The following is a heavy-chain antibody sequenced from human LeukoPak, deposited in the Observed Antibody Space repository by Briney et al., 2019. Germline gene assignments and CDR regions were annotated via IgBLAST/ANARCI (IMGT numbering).Heavy chain of an antibody. D-gene: IGHD5-24*01. CDR3: STNYYYYGMDV. J-gene: IGHJ6*02. CDR1: GGSISSSSYY. V-gene: IGHV4-39*01. CDR2: IYYSGST. Sequence: ASETLSLTCTVSGGSISSSSYYWGWIRQPPGKGLEWIGSIYYSGSTYYNPSLKSRVTISVDTSKNQFSLKLSSVTAADTAVYYCSTNYYYYGMDVWGQGTTVTVSS.